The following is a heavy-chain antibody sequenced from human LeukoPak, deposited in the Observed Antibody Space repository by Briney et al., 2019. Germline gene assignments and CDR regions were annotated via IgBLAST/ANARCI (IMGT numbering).Heavy chain of an antibody. V-gene: IGHV4-59*08. CDR3: ARLRPVAGYDALDI. CDR1: GGSINGYY. J-gene: IGHJ3*02. CDR2: IYYSGST. Sequence: NTSETLSLTCTVSGGSINGYYWSWIRQPPGKGLEWIGYIYYSGSTDYNPSLKSRVTISVGTSKNQFSLKLTSVTAADTAVYYCARLRPVAGYDALDIWGHGTMVTVSS. D-gene: IGHD6-19*01.